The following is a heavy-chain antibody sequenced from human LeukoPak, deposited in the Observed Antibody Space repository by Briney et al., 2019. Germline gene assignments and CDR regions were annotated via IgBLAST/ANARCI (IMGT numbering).Heavy chain of an antibody. J-gene: IGHJ4*02. D-gene: IGHD1-26*01. CDR2: LYYSGRT. CDR1: GGSISSSNYY. V-gene: IGHV4-39*01. Sequence: PSETLSLTCTVSGGSISSSNYYWGWIRQPPGEGLEWIGYLYYSGRTYYNPSLKSRVTMSVDTSKNQFSLKLSSVTAADTAVYYCARYYSGSYGFDYWGQGTLVTVSS. CDR3: ARYYSGSYGFDY.